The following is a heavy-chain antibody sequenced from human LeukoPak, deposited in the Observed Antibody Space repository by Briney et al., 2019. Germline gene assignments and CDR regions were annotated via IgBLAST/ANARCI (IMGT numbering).Heavy chain of an antibody. V-gene: IGHV4-59*01. J-gene: IGHJ3*02. CDR2: IYYSGST. Sequence: SETLSLTCTVSGGSISSYYWSWIRQPPGKGLEWIGYIYYSGSTNYNPSLKSRVTISVDTSKNQFSLKLSSVTAADTAVYYCARSSYDTLTGYHSRYAFDIWGQGTMVTVSS. CDR1: GGSISSYY. D-gene: IGHD3-9*01. CDR3: ARSSYDTLTGYHSRYAFDI.